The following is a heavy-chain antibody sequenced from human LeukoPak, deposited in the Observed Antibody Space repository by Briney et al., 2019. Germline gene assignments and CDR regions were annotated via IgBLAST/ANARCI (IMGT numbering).Heavy chain of an antibody. D-gene: IGHD6-6*01. CDR1: GGSISSYY. CDR3: ARDRGIQYSSSGGFDY. CDR2: IYTSGST. J-gene: IGHJ4*02. Sequence: SETLSLTCTVSGGSISSYYWSWIRQPAGKGLEWIGRIYTSGSTNYNPSLKSRVTMSVGTSKNQFSLKLSSVTAADTAVYYCARDRGIQYSSSGGFDYWGQGTLVTVSS. V-gene: IGHV4-4*07.